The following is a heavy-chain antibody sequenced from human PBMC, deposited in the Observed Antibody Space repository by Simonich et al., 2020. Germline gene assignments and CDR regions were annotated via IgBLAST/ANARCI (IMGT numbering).Heavy chain of an antibody. D-gene: IGHD1-26*01. CDR2: IYYSGRT. Sequence: QVQLQESGPGLVKPSETLSLTCTVSGGSISSYYWSWIRQPPGKGLEWIGYIYYSGRTNNNPSLKSRVTISVDTSKNQFYLKLSSVTAADTAVYYCARSLGYYYYYYGMDVWGQGTTVTVSS. J-gene: IGHJ6*02. V-gene: IGHV4-59*08. CDR3: ARSLGYYYYYYGMDV. CDR1: GGSISSYY.